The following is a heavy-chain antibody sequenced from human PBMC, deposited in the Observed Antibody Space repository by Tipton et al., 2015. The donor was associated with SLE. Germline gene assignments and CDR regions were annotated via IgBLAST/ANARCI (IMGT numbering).Heavy chain of an antibody. D-gene: IGHD6-13*01. CDR1: GGSISSYY. V-gene: IGHV4-59*08. Sequence: TLSLTCTVSGGSISSYYWSWIRQPPGKGLEWIGYIYYSGRTSYDPSLESRVTISVDSSKNQFSLKLSSVTAADTAVYYCARHRPDSFSWYEGHYYGLDVWGQGTTVTVSS. J-gene: IGHJ6*02. CDR3: ARHRPDSFSWYEGHYYGLDV. CDR2: IYYSGRT.